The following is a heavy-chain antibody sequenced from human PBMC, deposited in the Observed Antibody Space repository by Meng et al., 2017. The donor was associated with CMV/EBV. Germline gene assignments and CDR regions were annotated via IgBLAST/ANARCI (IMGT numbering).Heavy chain of an antibody. Sequence: ASVKVSCKVSGYILTELSMHWVRQAPGKGLEWMGGFDPEDGETIYAQKFQGRVTMTEDTSTDTAYMELSSLRSEDTAVYYCATLYYYDSSPPGETNDAFDIWGQGTMVTVSS. J-gene: IGHJ3*02. V-gene: IGHV1-24*01. CDR2: FDPEDGET. CDR1: GYILTELS. CDR3: ATLYYYDSSPPGETNDAFDI. D-gene: IGHD3-22*01.